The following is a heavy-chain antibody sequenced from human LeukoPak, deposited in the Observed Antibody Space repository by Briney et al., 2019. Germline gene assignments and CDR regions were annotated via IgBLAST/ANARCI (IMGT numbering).Heavy chain of an antibody. CDR3: AKQKESHPRYGMDV. Sequence: QPGGSLRLSCAASGFTFSSYAMSWVRQAPGKGLEWVSAISGSGGSTYYADSVKGRFTISRDNSKNTLYLQMNSLRAEDTAVYYCAKQKESHPRYGMDVWGQGTTVTVSS. CDR2: ISGSGGST. CDR1: GFTFSSYA. V-gene: IGHV3-23*01. J-gene: IGHJ6*02.